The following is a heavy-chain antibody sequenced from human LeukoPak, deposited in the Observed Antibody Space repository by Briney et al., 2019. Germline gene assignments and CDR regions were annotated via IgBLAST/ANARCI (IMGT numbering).Heavy chain of an antibody. CDR2: ISSDGRTI. Sequence: GGSLRLSCEASGFTLRGYWMHWVRQAPGKGLVWVSRISSDGRTINYADSVKGRFTISRDNAKNTLVLQMNSLTADDTAVYYCAGTTTTCCNYWGQGTLVTVSS. J-gene: IGHJ4*02. CDR1: GFTLRGYW. V-gene: IGHV3-74*01. D-gene: IGHD4-4*01. CDR3: AGTTTTCCNY.